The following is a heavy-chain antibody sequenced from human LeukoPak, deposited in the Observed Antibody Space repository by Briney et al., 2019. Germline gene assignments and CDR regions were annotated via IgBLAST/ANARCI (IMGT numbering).Heavy chain of an antibody. CDR2: VDHTGST. CDR1: DDSITMYY. V-gene: IGHV4-59*01. Sequence: SETLSLTCSVSDDSITMYYWTWIRQPPGKGLEWIGYVDHTGSTNSNPSLNGRVSISRDTTKNLFSLRLRSVTAADTAVYFCARGRVSSSTWYSTYYYYFYMDVWGKGTTVTVSS. CDR3: ARGRVSSSTWYSTYYYYFYMDV. J-gene: IGHJ6*03. D-gene: IGHD1-1*01.